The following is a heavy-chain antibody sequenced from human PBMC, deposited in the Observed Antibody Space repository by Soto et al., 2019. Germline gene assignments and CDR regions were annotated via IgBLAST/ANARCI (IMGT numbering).Heavy chain of an antibody. J-gene: IGHJ6*02. CDR3: ARGNHQLYSSSHKYYYYGMDV. Sequence: PVGSLRLSCAASGFTFSSYEMNWVRQAPGKGLEWVSYISSSGSTIYYADSVKGRFTISRDNAKNSLYLQMNSLRAEDTAVYYCARGNHQLYSSSHKYYYYGMDVWGQGTTVTVSS. D-gene: IGHD6-13*01. V-gene: IGHV3-48*03. CDR2: ISSSGSTI. CDR1: GFTFSSYE.